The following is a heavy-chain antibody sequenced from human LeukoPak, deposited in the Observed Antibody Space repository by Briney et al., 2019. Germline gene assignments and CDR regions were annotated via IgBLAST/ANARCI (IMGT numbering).Heavy chain of an antibody. CDR1: GFTFSDYY. D-gene: IGHD1-26*01. Sequence: GSLRLSCAASGFTFSDYYMSWIRQAPGKGLEWVSYISRSGSTIYYADSVKGRFTISRDNAKNTLYLQMNSLRAEDTAVYYCTTSSGSYRLDPWGQGTLVTVSS. V-gene: IGHV3-11*04. CDR3: TTSSGSYRLDP. J-gene: IGHJ5*02. CDR2: ISRSGSTI.